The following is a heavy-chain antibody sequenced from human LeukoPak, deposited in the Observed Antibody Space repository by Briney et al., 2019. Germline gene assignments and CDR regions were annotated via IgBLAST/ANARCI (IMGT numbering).Heavy chain of an antibody. CDR2: IYYSGST. CDR1: GGSISSYY. Sequence: PSETLSLTCTVSGGSISSYYWSWIRQPAGKGLEWIGYIYYSGSTNYNPSLKSRVTISVDTSKNQFSLKLSSVTAADTAVYYCAREALAGTTRNWFDPWGQGTLVTVSS. J-gene: IGHJ5*02. V-gene: IGHV4-59*12. CDR3: AREALAGTTRNWFDP. D-gene: IGHD6-19*01.